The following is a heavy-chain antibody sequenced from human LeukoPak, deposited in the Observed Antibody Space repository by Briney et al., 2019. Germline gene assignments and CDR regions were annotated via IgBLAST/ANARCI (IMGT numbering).Heavy chain of an antibody. CDR3: ARGFTSLVGLYYFDY. CDR1: GGSISSGGYY. Sequence: SQTLSLTCTVSGGSISSGGYYWSWIRQHPGKGLEWIGYIYYSGSTYYNPPLKSRVTISVDTSKNQFSLKLSSVTAADTAVYYCARGFTSLVGLYYFDYWGQGTLVTVSS. V-gene: IGHV4-31*03. D-gene: IGHD2/OR15-2a*01. CDR2: IYYSGST. J-gene: IGHJ4*02.